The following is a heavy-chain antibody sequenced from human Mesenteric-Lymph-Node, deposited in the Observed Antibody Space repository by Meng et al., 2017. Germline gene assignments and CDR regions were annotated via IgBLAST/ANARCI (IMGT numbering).Heavy chain of an antibody. CDR3: ARKEVTKANFDY. CDR2: ISGSGGDT. V-gene: IGHV3-23*01. D-gene: IGHD2-21*02. J-gene: IGHJ4*02. Sequence: GRWLGSGGGLVQPGGSLRLSCAASGFTFTSDAMTWVRQAPGRGLEWVSGISGSGGDTFYADSVKGRFTISRDNSKNTLYLQMNSLRDDDTAIYYCARKEVTKANFDYWGQGTLVTVSS. CDR1: GFTFTSDA.